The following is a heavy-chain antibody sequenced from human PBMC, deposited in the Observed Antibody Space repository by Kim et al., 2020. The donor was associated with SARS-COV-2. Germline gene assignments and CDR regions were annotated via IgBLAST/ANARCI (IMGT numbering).Heavy chain of an antibody. CDR2: IYYSGST. V-gene: IGHV4-39*01. D-gene: IGHD3-9*01. CDR3: ARLLYYDNAFDI. CDR1: GGSISSSSYY. Sequence: SETLSLTCTVSGGSISSSSYYWGWIRQPPGKGLEWIGSIYYSGSTYYNPSLKSRVTISVDTSKNQFSLKLSSVTAADTAVYYCARLLYYDNAFDIWGQGTMVTVSS. J-gene: IGHJ3*02.